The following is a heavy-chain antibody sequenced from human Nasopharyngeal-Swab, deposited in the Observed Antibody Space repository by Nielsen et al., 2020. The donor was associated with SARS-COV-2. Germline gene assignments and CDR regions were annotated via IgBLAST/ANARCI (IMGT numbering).Heavy chain of an antibody. D-gene: IGHD6-13*01. Sequence: GGSLRLSCAASGFTFSNYAMNWVRQAPGKGLEWVSGMSAGVGRALYADSVKGRFTISKDISKKMLYLEMNSLRAEDTAVYYCAKVRSWRLDAFDSWGQGTLVTVSS. CDR2: MSAGVGRA. CDR1: GFTFSNYA. CDR3: AKVRSWRLDAFDS. J-gene: IGHJ4*02. V-gene: IGHV3-23*01.